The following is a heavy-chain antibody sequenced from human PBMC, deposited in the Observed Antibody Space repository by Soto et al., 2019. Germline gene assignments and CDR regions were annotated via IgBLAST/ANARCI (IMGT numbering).Heavy chain of an antibody. Sequence: EVQLLESGGGLVQPGGSLRLSCVASGFTFSSYAMTWVRQAPGKGLEWVSGISGSGDTPHYADSVKGRFTISRDNSKGTLYLQMNCLRAEDTAVYYCARSPRAPLTFSGIAVANLIGVDYWCQGTLFTVSS. CDR3: ARSPRAPLTFSGIAVANLIGVDY. D-gene: IGHD6-13*01. V-gene: IGHV3-23*01. CDR1: GFTFSSYA. J-gene: IGHJ4*02. CDR2: ISGSGDTP.